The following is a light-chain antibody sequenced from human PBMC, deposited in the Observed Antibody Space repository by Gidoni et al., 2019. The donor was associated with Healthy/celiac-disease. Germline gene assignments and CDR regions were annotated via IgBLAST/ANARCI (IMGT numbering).Light chain of an antibody. CDR2: GAS. V-gene: IGKV3-15*01. Sequence: EIVMTQSPATLSVSPGERATLSCRASQSVSSYLAWYQQKPGQAPRLLIYGASTRATGIPARFSGSGSGTDFTLTISSLQSEDFAVYYCQQYNNWPLTFGPGTKVDIK. CDR3: QQYNNWPLT. J-gene: IGKJ3*01. CDR1: QSVSSY.